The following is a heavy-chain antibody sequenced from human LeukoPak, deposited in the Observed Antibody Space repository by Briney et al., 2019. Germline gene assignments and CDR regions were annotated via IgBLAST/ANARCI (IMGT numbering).Heavy chain of an antibody. D-gene: IGHD2-15*01. CDR1: GFTFSSYW. CDR3: ARGDKFSGDY. V-gene: IGHV3-7*04. J-gene: IGHJ4*02. Sequence: PGGSLRLSCAASGFTFSSYWMSWVRQAPGKGLEWVANINQDGREKYYVDSVRGRFTISRDNAKNSLYLQMNSLRAEDTAVYFCARGDKFSGDYWGQGTLVTVSS. CDR2: INQDGREK.